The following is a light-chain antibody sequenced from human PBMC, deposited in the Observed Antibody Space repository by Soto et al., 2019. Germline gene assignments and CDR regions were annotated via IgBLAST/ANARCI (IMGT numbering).Light chain of an antibody. J-gene: IGKJ5*01. CDR3: QQRSNWPPKLT. CDR1: QSVSSY. Sequence: EIVMTQSPATLSVSPGERATLSCRASQSVSSYLAWYQQKPGQAPRLLIYDASNRATGIPARFSGSGSGTDFTLTISSLEPEDFAVYYCQQRSNWPPKLTFGQGTRLEIK. V-gene: IGKV3-11*01. CDR2: DAS.